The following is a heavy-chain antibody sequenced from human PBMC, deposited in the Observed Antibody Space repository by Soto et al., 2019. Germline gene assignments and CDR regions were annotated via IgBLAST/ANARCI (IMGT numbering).Heavy chain of an antibody. Sequence: SETLSLTCTVSGGSISSYYWSWIRQPPGKGLEWIGYIYYSGSTNYNPSLKSRVTISVDTSKNQFSLKLSSVTAADTAVYYCARDKDGSNDYWGQGTLVTVSS. CDR3: ARDKDGSNDY. J-gene: IGHJ4*02. D-gene: IGHD2-15*01. CDR2: IYYSGST. V-gene: IGHV4-59*01. CDR1: GGSISSYY.